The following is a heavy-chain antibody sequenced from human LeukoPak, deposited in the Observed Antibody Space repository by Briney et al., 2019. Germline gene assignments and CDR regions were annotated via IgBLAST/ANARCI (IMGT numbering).Heavy chain of an antibody. CDR3: ARETSLSSGWYPGFLAQIGAFDI. CDR2: ISNTGSSI. D-gene: IGHD6-19*01. Sequence: TPGGSLRLSCAASGFTFSDYYMSWIRQAPGKGLEWVSKISNTGSSIYYADSVKGRFTISRDNAKNSLYLQMNSLRAEDTAVYYCARETSLSSGWYPGFLAQIGAFDIWGQGTMVTVSS. V-gene: IGHV3-11*04. J-gene: IGHJ3*02. CDR1: GFTFSDYY.